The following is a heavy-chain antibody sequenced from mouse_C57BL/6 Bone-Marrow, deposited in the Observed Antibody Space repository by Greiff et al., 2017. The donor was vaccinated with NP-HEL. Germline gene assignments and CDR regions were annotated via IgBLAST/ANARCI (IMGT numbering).Heavy chain of an antibody. CDR3: ARELYYGSYFDY. D-gene: IGHD1-1*01. Sequence: EVKLMESGGGLVKPGGSLKLSCAASGFTFSDYGMHWVRQAPEKGLEWVAYISSGSSTIYYADTVKGRFTISRDNAKNTLFLQMTSLRSEDTAMYYCARELYYGSYFDYWGQGTTLTVSS. CDR1: GFTFSDYG. CDR2: ISSGSSTI. V-gene: IGHV5-17*01. J-gene: IGHJ2*01.